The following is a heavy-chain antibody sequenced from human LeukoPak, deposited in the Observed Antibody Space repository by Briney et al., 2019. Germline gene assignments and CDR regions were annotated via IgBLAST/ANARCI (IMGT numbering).Heavy chain of an antibody. V-gene: IGHV4-61*02. CDR3: ARDRLRGYGNDAFDI. CDR1: GGSIRSDGYY. Sequence: PSETLSLTCDVSGGSIRSDGYYWSWIRQPAGKGLEWIGRIYFGGSTFYNPSLKSRVTISVDTSKNQVSLKLNSVTAADTALYFCARDRLRGYGNDAFDIWGQGTMVTVSS. D-gene: IGHD3-10*01. J-gene: IGHJ3*02. CDR2: IYFGGST.